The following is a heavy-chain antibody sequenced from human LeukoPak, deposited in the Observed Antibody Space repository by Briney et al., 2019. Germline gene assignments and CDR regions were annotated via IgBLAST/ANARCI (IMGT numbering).Heavy chain of an antibody. D-gene: IGHD2/OR15-2a*01. V-gene: IGHV3-66*01. CDR2: IYSGGGT. CDR1: GFTVSSHY. Sequence: PGGSLRLSCAASGFTVSSHYMSWVRQAPGKGLEWVSLIYSGGGTYYADSVKGRVTISRDNSKNTLYLQMNSLRVEDTAVYYCARVYPRSSHFDSWGQGTLVTVSS. J-gene: IGHJ4*02. CDR3: ARVYPRSSHFDS.